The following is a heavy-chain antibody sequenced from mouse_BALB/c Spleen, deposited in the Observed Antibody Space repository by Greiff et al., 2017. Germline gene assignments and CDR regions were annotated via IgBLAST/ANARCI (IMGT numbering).Heavy chain of an antibody. CDR2: IWAGGST. CDR3: ARVGDGNFSWFAY. CDR1: GFSLTSYG. V-gene: IGHV2-9*02. J-gene: IGHJ3*01. D-gene: IGHD2-1*01. Sequence: VQGVESGPGLVAPSQSLSITCTVSGFSLTSYGVHWVRQPPGKGLEWLGVIWAGGSTNYNSALMSRLSISKDNSKSQVFLKMNSLQTDDTAMYYCARVGDGNFSWFAYWGQGTLVTVSA.